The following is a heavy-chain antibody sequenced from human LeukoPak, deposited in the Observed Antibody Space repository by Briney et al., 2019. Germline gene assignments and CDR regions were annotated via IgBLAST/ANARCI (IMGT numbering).Heavy chain of an antibody. J-gene: IGHJ3*02. V-gene: IGHV1-8*01. CDR3: ARVAIYIQKGHAFDI. D-gene: IGHD2-15*01. CDR2: MNPNSGNT. CDR1: GYTFTSYD. Sequence: ASVKVSCKASGYTFTSYDINWVRQATGQGLEWMGWMNPNSGNTGYAQKFQGRVSMTRNTSISTAYMELSSLRSEDTAVYYCARVAIYIQKGHAFDIWGQGTMVTVSS.